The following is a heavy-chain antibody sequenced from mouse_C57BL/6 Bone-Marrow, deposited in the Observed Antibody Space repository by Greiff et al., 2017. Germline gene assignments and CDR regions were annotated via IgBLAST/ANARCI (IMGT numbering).Heavy chain of an antibody. Sequence: QVQLQQSGAELVKPGASVKMSCKASGYTFTSYWITWVKQRPGQGLEWIGDIYPGCGSTNYNEKFKSKATLTVDTSSSTAYMQLSSLTSEDSAVYYCARPYYSNYWYFDVWGTGTTVTVSS. CDR1: GYTFTSYW. D-gene: IGHD2-5*01. CDR2: IYPGCGST. V-gene: IGHV1-55*01. J-gene: IGHJ1*03. CDR3: ARPYYSNYWYFDV.